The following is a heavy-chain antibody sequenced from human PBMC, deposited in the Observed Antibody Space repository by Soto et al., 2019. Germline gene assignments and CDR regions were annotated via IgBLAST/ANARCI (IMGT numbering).Heavy chain of an antibody. CDR2: ISGSGGST. D-gene: IGHD5-18*01. Sequence: GGSLRLSWSASGCTFSSYAMSWVRQAPGKGLEWVSAISGSGGSTYYADSVKGRFTISRDNAKNTLYLQMNSLRAEDTAVYYCAKDRSSYGPFDYWGQGTLVTV. CDR1: GCTFSSYA. CDR3: AKDRSSYGPFDY. J-gene: IGHJ4*02. V-gene: IGHV3-23*01.